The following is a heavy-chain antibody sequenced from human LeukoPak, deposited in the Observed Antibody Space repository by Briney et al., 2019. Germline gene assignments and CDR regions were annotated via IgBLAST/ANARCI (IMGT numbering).Heavy chain of an antibody. Sequence: GGSLRLSCAASGFAFNTYAMTWVRQAPGKGLEGVSTVSGSGGSKYFVDSEKGRFTISRDNSKNTLYLQMTSLRAEDTAIYYCAKDGKELLLCYYFDYWGQGTLVTVSS. V-gene: IGHV3-23*01. CDR3: AKDGKELLLCYYFDY. D-gene: IGHD1-26*01. J-gene: IGHJ4*02. CDR2: VSGSGGSK. CDR1: GFAFNTYA.